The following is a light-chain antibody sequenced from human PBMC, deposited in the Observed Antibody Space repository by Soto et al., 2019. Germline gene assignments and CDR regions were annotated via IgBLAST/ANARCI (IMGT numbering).Light chain of an antibody. CDR1: SSDVGGYDF. J-gene: IGLJ2*01. CDR3: SSYTSTSTLIV. V-gene: IGLV2-14*01. Sequence: QSALSQPASVSGSPGQSITISCTGTSSDVGGYDFVSWYQQHPGKAPKLIICEVNNRPSGVSNRFSGSKSGNTASLTISGLQTEDEADYYCSSYTSTSTLIVFGGGTKLTDL. CDR2: EVN.